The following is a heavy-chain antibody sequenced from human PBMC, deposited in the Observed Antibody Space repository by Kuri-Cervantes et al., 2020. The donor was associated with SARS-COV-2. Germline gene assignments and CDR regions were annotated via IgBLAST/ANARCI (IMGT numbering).Heavy chain of an antibody. CDR1: GFTFRSYW. V-gene: IGHV3-7*01. D-gene: IGHD2/OR15-2a*01. J-gene: IGHJ6*03. Sequence: GESLKISCVASGFTFRSYWMTWVRQAPGKGLEWVATISHDGGEKYYVDSVKGRFTVSRDNAKGSLYLQVSGLRAEDTALYYCARASLHFFDHYYMDVWGKGTAVTVSS. CDR3: ARASLHFFDHYYMDV. CDR2: ISHDGGEK.